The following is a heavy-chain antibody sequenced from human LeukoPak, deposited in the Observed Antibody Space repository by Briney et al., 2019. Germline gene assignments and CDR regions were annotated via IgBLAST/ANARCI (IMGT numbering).Heavy chain of an antibody. J-gene: IGHJ4*02. CDR3: VRGQTIDY. CDR1: GFTFSNYW. CDR2: IKQDESEK. V-gene: IGHV3-7*04. Sequence: GGSLRLSCAASGFTFSNYWMTWVRQAPGKGLEWVANIKQDESEKYYVDSVKGRFTISRDNAKNALYLQMTSLRDEDTAVYYCVRGQTIDYWGQGILVTVSS.